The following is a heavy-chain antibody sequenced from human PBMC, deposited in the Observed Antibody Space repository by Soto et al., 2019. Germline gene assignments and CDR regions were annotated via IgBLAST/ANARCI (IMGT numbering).Heavy chain of an antibody. CDR1: GFTFSSYV. CDR3: AKAAAGGTRALNYGMDV. J-gene: IGHJ6*02. Sequence: PGGSLRLSCAASGFTFSSYVMSWVRQAPGKGLEWVSAIRGSGDSTYYADSVKGRFTISRDNSKNTLYLQMNSLRAEDTAVYHCAKAAAGGTRALNYGMDVWGQGTTVTVSS. CDR2: IRGSGDST. V-gene: IGHV3-23*01. D-gene: IGHD6-13*01.